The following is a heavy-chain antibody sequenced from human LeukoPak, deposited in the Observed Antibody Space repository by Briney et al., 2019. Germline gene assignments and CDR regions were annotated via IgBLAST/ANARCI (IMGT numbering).Heavy chain of an antibody. Sequence: SETLSLTCTVSGGSISSDNDPWSWIRQPPGKGLEWIGYINYSGSTYYKPSHKGRVTISVDTSKNHFSLRLRAVTAADTAVYYCARYGSGSTWFDPWGQGTLVTVSS. D-gene: IGHD3-10*01. CDR1: GGSISSDNDP. CDR3: ARYGSGSTWFDP. J-gene: IGHJ5*02. V-gene: IGHV4-30-4*01. CDR2: INYSGST.